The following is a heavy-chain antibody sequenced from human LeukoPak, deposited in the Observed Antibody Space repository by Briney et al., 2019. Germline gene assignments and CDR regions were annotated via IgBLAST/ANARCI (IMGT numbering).Heavy chain of an antibody. CDR1: GGSFSGYY. CDR2: INHSGST. CDR3: ASYREDGYNLDY. J-gene: IGHJ4*02. D-gene: IGHD5-24*01. V-gene: IGHV4-34*01. Sequence: SETLSLICAVYGGSFSGYYWSWIRQPPGKGLEWIGEINHSGSTYYNPSLKSRVTISVDTSKNQFSLKLSSATAADTAVYYCASYREDGYNLDYWGQGTLVTVSS.